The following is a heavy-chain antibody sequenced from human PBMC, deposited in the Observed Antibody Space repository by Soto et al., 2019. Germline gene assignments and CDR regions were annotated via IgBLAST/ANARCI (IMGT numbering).Heavy chain of an antibody. CDR2: IIPIVGTA. V-gene: IGHV1-69*01. CDR3: ARDGGPAAIADPARDYYYGMDV. J-gene: IGHJ6*02. Sequence: QVQLVQSGAEVKKPGSSVKVSCKASGSTFSSYAISWVRQAPGQGLEWMGGIIPIVGTANYAQKFQGRVTIPAEESTSTAYRELSSLRSEDTAVYYCARDGGPAAIADPARDYYYGMDVWGQGTTVTVSS. D-gene: IGHD2-2*01. CDR1: GSTFSSYA.